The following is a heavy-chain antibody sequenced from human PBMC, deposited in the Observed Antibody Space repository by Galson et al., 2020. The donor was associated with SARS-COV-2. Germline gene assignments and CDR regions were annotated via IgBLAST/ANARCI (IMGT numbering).Heavy chain of an antibody. Sequence: TGGSLRLSSAASGFTFSSYGMHCVPQAPGKGLAWVAVISYDGSNKYYADSVKSRFTISRDNSKNTLYLQMNSLRAEDTAVYYCATCSWWYSSGWGLFDCWGQGTLVTVSS. V-gene: IGHV3-30*03. D-gene: IGHD6-19*01. CDR3: ATCSWWYSSGWGLFDC. J-gene: IGHJ4*02. CDR1: GFTFSSYG. CDR2: ISYDGSNK.